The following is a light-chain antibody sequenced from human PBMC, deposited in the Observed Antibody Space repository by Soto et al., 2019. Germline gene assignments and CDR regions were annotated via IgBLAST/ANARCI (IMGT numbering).Light chain of an antibody. CDR1: QTIGSNY. CDR2: YVS. CDR3: QQYGNSPLT. V-gene: IGKV3-20*01. J-gene: IGKJ4*01. Sequence: EIVLTQSPGTLSLSPGERATLSCRASQTIGSNYLAWYQQKPGQAPRLLIYYVSTRATGIPDRFSGSGSGTDFTLTISRLEPADFAVYICQQYGNSPLTFGGGTKVDIK.